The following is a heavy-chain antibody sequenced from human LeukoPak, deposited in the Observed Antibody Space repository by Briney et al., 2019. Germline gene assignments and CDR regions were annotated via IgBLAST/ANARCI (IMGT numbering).Heavy chain of an antibody. D-gene: IGHD6-19*01. CDR1: GFTFSRYS. J-gene: IGHJ6*02. CDR2: ISGSGGST. Sequence: GGSLRLSCAASGFTFSRYSMSWVRQAPGKGLEWVSAISGSGGSTYYADSVKGRFTISRDNSKNTLYLQMNSLRAEDTAVHYCAKDLDSGWLYYYYGMDVWGQGTTVTVSS. CDR3: AKDLDSGWLYYYYGMDV. V-gene: IGHV3-23*01.